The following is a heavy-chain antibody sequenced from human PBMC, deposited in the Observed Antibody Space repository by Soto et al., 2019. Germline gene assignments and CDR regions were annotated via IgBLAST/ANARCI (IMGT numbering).Heavy chain of an antibody. CDR3: AKGPVTTPYYYGMDF. D-gene: IGHD4-17*01. CDR2: IGGSGDST. Sequence: PGGSLRLSCAASGFTFSSYAMNWVRQAPGKGLEWVSAIGGSGDSTYYADSVKGRFTISRDNSKNTLYLQMNSLRAEDTAIYYCAKGPVTTPYYYGMDFWGQGTTVTVSS. V-gene: IGHV3-23*01. J-gene: IGHJ6*02. CDR1: GFTFSSYA.